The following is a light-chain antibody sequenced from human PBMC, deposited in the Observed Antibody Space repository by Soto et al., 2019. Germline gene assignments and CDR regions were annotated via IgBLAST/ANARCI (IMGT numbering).Light chain of an antibody. J-gene: IGLJ1*01. CDR3: SSYTSSRGV. V-gene: IGLV2-14*01. Sequence: QSALTQPASASGSPGQSITISCTGTSSDVGAYNYVSWYQQHPGKAPKLMIYDVSNRPSGVSNRFSGSKSGNTASLTISGLQAEEEADYYCSSYTSSRGVFVTGTKLTVL. CDR1: SSDVGAYNY. CDR2: DVS.